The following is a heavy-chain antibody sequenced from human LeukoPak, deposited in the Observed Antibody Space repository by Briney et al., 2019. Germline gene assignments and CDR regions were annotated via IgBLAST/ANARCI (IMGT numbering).Heavy chain of an antibody. D-gene: IGHD3-10*01. CDR3: ARLGRFGEFDY. V-gene: IGHV4-39*01. CDR1: GGSISTFNYH. CDR2: ISYSGNT. Sequence: PSETLSLTCTVSGGSISTFNYHWGWIRQPPGKGLEWIGSISYSGNTYYNPSLKSRVTKSVDTSKNQFSLRLSSVTAADTAVYYCARLGRFGEFDYRGQGTLVTVSS. J-gene: IGHJ4*02.